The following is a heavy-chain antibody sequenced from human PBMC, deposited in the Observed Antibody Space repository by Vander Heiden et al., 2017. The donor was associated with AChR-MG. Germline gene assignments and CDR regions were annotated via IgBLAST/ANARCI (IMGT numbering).Heavy chain of an antibody. Sequence: QLQLQESGPGLVKPSETLSLTCTVSGGSISSSSYYWGWIRQPPGKGLEWIGSIYYSGSTYYNPSLKSRVTISVDTSKNQFSLKLSSVTAADTAVYYCARNRKGKRATIEPHDYWGQGTLVTVSS. V-gene: IGHV4-39*01. CDR3: ARNRKGKRATIEPHDY. CDR2: IYYSGST. J-gene: IGHJ4*02. CDR1: GGSISSSSYY. D-gene: IGHD5-12*01.